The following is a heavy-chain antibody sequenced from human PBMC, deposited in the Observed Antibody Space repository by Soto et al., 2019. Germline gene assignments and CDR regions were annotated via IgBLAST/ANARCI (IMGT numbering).Heavy chain of an antibody. CDR1: GYSFTSYW. D-gene: IGHD4-17*01. Sequence: GESLKISCKGSGYSFTSYWIGWVRQMPGKGLEWMGIIYPGDSDTRYSPSFQGQVTISADKSISTAYLQWSSLKASDTAMYYCASRQPDDYGGFNFDYWGQGTLVTVSS. CDR3: ASRQPDDYGGFNFDY. J-gene: IGHJ4*02. CDR2: IYPGDSDT. V-gene: IGHV5-51*01.